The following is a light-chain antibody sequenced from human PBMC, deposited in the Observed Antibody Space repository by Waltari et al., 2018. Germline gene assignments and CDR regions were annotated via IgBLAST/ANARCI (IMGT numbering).Light chain of an antibody. CDR2: GAP. V-gene: IGKV3-20*01. CDR1: KSVSSSY. J-gene: IGKJ1*01. Sequence: IVLTQSPGTLSLSPGERATLSCRASKSVSSSYLPWYQQKLGQAPRLLIYGAPNRATGIPDRLSGSGSGTDFTLAISSLEPEDFAVYYCQQYGSSWTFGQGTKVEIK. CDR3: QQYGSSWT.